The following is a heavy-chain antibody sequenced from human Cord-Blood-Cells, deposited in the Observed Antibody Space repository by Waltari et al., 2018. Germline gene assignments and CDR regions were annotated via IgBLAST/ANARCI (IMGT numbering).Heavy chain of an antibody. J-gene: IGHJ3*02. CDR1: GYTFTGYY. CDR2: INPNSGGK. CDR3: ARDFQANAFDI. V-gene: IGHV1-2*02. Sequence: QVQLVQSGAEVKKPGASVKVSCKASGYTFTGYYKHWVRQAPGQGLEWMGWINPNSGGKNYAQKFQGRVTMTRDTSISTAYMELSRLRSDDTAVYYCARDFQANAFDIWGQGTMVTVSS.